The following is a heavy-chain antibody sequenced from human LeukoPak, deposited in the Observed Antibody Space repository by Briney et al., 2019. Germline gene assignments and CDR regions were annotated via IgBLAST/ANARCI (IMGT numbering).Heavy chain of an antibody. CDR3: ARILRVLYFNY. J-gene: IGHJ4*02. D-gene: IGHD2-8*01. Sequence: NPSETLSLTCTVSGGSISSSSYYWGWIRQPPGKGLEWIGSIYYSGSTYYNPSLKSRVTISVDTSKNQFSLKLSSVTAADTAVYYCARILRVLYFNYWGQGTLVTVSS. V-gene: IGHV4-39*01. CDR2: IYYSGST. CDR1: GGSISSSSYY.